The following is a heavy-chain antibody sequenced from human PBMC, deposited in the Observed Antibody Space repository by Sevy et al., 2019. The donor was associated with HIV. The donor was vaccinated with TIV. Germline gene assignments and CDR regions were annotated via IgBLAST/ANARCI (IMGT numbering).Heavy chain of an antibody. V-gene: IGHV3-73*01. CDR2: VRSKANSYAT. Sequence: GGSLRLSCAASGFTFSGSAMHWVRQASGKGLEWVGRVRSKANSYATAYAASVNGRSTISRDASKNMAYLQMNSLKAEDTAVYYCIVAPHRDAFDIWGQGTMVTVSS. CDR3: IVAPHRDAFDI. CDR1: GFTFSGSA. J-gene: IGHJ3*02. D-gene: IGHD6-6*01.